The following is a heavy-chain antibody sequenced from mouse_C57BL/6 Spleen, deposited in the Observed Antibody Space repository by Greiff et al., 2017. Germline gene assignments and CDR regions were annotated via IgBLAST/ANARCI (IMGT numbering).Heavy chain of an antibody. CDR1: GYTFTSYW. Sequence: QVQLQQPGAELVKPGASVKLSCKASGYTFTSYWMHWVKQRPGQGLEWIGMIHPNSGSTNYNEKFKGKATLTVDKSSSTAYMKLSSLTAEDSAVYYCARGVGGFASWGQGTLVTVSA. D-gene: IGHD3-1*01. J-gene: IGHJ3*01. V-gene: IGHV1-64*01. CDR2: IHPNSGST. CDR3: ARGVGGFAS.